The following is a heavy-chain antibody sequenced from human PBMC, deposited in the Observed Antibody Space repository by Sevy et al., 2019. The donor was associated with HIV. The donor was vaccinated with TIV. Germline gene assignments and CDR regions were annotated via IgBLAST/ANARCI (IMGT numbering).Heavy chain of an antibody. J-gene: IGHJ6*02. D-gene: IGHD3-3*01. V-gene: IGHV4-39*01. CDR3: ARGNQDFWSGYYPYYYYYYGMDV. CDR2: IYYSGST. Sequence: SETLSLTCTVSGGSISSSSYYWGWIRQPPGKGLEWIGSIYYSGSTYYNPSLKSRVTISVDTSKNQFSLKLSSVTAADTAVYYCARGNQDFWSGYYPYYYYYYGMDVWGQGTTVTVSS. CDR1: GGSISSSSYY.